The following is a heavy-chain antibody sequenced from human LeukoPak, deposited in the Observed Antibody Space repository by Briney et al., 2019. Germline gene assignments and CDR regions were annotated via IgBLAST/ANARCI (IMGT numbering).Heavy chain of an antibody. CDR1: GFTFSSYA. J-gene: IGHJ4*02. CDR2: ISGSGGST. CDR3: ARKFGGYDVLTGMVYFDF. V-gene: IGHV3-23*01. D-gene: IGHD3-9*01. Sequence: GGSLRLSCAASGFTFSSYAMTWVRQAPGKGLEWVSAISGSGGSTYYADSVKGRFTISRDNSKNTLYLQMNSLRAEDTAVYYCARKFGGYDVLTGMVYFDFWGQGTLVTVSS.